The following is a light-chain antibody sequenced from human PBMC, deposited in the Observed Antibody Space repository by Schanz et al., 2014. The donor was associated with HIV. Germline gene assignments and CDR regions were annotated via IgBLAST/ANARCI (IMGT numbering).Light chain of an antibody. CDR2: GAS. CDR3: QQYDSSTWT. Sequence: DIVLTQSPGTLSLSPGERATLSCRASQSVTSNYLAWYQQKHGQAPRLLIYGASTRATGIPDRFSGSGSGTDFTLTINRLEPEDFAIYYCQQYDSSTWTFGQGTKVEIK. V-gene: IGKV3-20*01. J-gene: IGKJ1*01. CDR1: QSVTSNY.